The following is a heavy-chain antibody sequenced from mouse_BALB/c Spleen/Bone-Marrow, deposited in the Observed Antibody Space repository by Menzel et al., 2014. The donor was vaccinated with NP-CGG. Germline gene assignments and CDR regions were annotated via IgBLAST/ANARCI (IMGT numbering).Heavy chain of an antibody. Sequence: EVHLVESGGGLVEPGGSLKLSCAASGFAFSSYDMSWVRQTPEKRLEWVAYISSGGGSTYYPDTVKGRFTISRDNAKNTLYLQMSSLKSEDTAMYYCARHRQLTTANWGQGTLVTVSA. CDR2: ISSGGGST. J-gene: IGHJ3*01. CDR1: GFAFSSYD. V-gene: IGHV5-12-1*01. CDR3: ARHRQLTTAN. D-gene: IGHD1-1*01.